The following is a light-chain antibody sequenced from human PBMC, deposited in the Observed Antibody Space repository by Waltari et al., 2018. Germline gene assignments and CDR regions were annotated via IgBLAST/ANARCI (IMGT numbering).Light chain of an antibody. CDR3: QQYGRPPKT. CDR1: QSVSSNY. J-gene: IGKJ1*01. CDR2: GAS. Sequence: GTLSLSPGERATLSCRASQSVSSNYLAWYQQKPGQAPRLLIQGASSRATGIPDRFTGSGSGTDFTLTIGRLEPEDFAVYYCQQYGRPPKTFGQGTKVEIK. V-gene: IGKV3-20*01.